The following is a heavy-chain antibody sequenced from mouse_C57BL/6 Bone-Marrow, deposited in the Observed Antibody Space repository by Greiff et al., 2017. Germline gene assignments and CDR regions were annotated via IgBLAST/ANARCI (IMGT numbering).Heavy chain of an antibody. CDR2: IYPGSGST. V-gene: IGHV1-55*01. CDR3: ARSPLLLRRWGYYYAMDY. CDR1: GYTFTSYW. J-gene: IGHJ4*01. Sequence: QVQLQQPGAELVKPGASVKMSCKASGYTFTSYWITWVKQRPGQGLEWIGDIYPGSGSTNYNEKFKSKAKLTVDTSSSTAYMQLSSLTSEDSAVYYCARSPLLLRRWGYYYAMDYWGQGTSVTVSS. D-gene: IGHD2-12*01.